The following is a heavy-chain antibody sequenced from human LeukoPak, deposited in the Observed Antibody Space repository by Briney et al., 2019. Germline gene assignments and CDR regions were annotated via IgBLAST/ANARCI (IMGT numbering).Heavy chain of an antibody. Sequence: SETLSLTRTVSGGSITNYYCNWIRQPPGKGLEWIGHIYNSGSTKYNPSLKSRVTISVDTSKNQFSLKLSSVTAADTAVYYCVRSLYYGSGSYYRNWYFDLWGRGTLVTVST. CDR3: VRSLYYGSGSYYRNWYFDL. CDR2: IYNSGST. CDR1: GGSITNYY. V-gene: IGHV4-59*01. D-gene: IGHD3-10*01. J-gene: IGHJ2*01.